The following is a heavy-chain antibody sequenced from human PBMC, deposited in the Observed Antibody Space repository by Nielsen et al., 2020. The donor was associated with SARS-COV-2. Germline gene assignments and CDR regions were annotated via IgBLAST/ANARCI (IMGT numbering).Heavy chain of an antibody. J-gene: IGHJ6*02. V-gene: IGHV4-39*07. Sequence: ESLKISCTVSGDSISNYCWGWIRQPPGKGLEWIGNIYYSGSTYYNPSLKSRVTILVDTSKNQFSLKLSSVTAADTAVYYCARDPGYYGMDVWGQGTTVTVSS. CDR2: IYYSGST. CDR3: ARDPGYYGMDV. CDR1: GDSISNYC.